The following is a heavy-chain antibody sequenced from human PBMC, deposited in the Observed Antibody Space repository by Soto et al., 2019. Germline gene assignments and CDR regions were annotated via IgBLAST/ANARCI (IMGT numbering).Heavy chain of an antibody. Sequence: SPRLSCAGPGFTFSSYEINWVPPGPGKGLEWVSYISSSGSTIYYADSVKGRFTISRDNAKNSLYLQMNSLRAEDTAVYYCARGSGVSRYYYGMDVWGQGTTVTVSS. D-gene: IGHD6-13*01. V-gene: IGHV3-48*03. CDR2: ISSSGSTI. J-gene: IGHJ6*02. CDR3: ARGSGVSRYYYGMDV. CDR1: GFTFSSYE.